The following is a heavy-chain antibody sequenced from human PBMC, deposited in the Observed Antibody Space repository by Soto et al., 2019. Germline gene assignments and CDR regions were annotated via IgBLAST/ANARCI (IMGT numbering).Heavy chain of an antibody. Sequence: QVQLVQSGAEVKKPESSVKVSCKTSGGTFVRHVFSWVRQAPGQGPEWMGKINPLSGISNYAQKFQDRVTFTADTDSSTAYMELSSLRSDDTAVYYCAAPACAATWCSPSHNLDHWGQGTLVTVSS. CDR2: INPLSGIS. J-gene: IGHJ4*02. CDR3: AAPACAATWCSPSHNLDH. D-gene: IGHD2-2*01. V-gene: IGHV1-69*09. CDR1: GGTFVRHV.